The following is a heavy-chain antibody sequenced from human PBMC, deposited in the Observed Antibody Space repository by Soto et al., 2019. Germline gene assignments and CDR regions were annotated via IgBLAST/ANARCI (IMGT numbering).Heavy chain of an antibody. J-gene: IGHJ4*02. CDR1: GFTFSSYG. D-gene: IGHD5-18*01. Sequence: GSLRLSCAASGFTFSSYGMHWVRQAPGKGLEWVAVISYDGSNKYYADSVKGRFTISRDNSKNTLYLQMNSLRAEDTAVYYCAKDLFGAMVTDYWGQGTLVTVSS. CDR3: AKDLFGAMVTDY. V-gene: IGHV3-30*18. CDR2: ISYDGSNK.